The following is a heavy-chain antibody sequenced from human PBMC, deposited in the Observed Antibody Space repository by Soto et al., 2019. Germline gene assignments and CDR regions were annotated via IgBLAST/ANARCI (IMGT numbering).Heavy chain of an antibody. CDR1: GFTFSSYS. Sequence: GGSLRLSCAASGFTFSSYSMNWVRQAPGKGLEWVSYISSSSSTIYYADSVKGRFTISRDNAKNSLYLQMNSLRAEDTAVYYCAREVYGSGGSCYDAFDIWGQGTMVTVSS. V-gene: IGHV3-48*04. J-gene: IGHJ3*02. CDR2: ISSSSSTI. D-gene: IGHD2-15*01. CDR3: AREVYGSGGSCYDAFDI.